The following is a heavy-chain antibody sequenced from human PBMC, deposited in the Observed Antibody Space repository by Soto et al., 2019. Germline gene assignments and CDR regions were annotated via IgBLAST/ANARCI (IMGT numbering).Heavy chain of an antibody. V-gene: IGHV4-34*01. CDR3: ARGRGDGYNQHWYFDL. CDR1: GGSFSGYY. D-gene: IGHD3-10*01. CDR2: INHSGST. Sequence: PSETLSLTCAVYGGSFSGYYWSWIRQPPGKGLDWIGEINHSGSTNYNPSLTSRVSISVGTSNNQFSLKLSSVTAADTAVYYCARGRGDGYNQHWYFDLWGRGTLVTVS. J-gene: IGHJ2*01.